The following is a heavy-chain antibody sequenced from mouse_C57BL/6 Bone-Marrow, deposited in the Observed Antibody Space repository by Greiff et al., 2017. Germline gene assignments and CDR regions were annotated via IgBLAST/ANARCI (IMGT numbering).Heavy chain of an antibody. J-gene: IGHJ3*01. V-gene: IGHV1-80*01. CDR2: FYPGDGDT. Sequence: VQLQQSGAELVKPGASVKISCKASGYAFSSYWLNWVKQRPGKGLAWIGQFYPGDGDTNYNGKFKGKATLTADNSSSTAYMQLSSLTSEASAVYFCARSYYSNYPWFAYWGQGTLVTVSA. CDR1: GYAFSSYW. D-gene: IGHD2-5*01. CDR3: ARSYYSNYPWFAY.